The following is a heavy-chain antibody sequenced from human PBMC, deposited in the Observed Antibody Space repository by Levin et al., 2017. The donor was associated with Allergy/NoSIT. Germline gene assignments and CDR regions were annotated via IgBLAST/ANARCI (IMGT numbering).Heavy chain of an antibody. CDR1: GYTFTSYG. CDR2: ISAYNGNT. Sequence: ASVKVSCKASGYTFTSYGISWVRQAPGQGLEWMGWISAYNGNTNYAQKLQGRVTMTTDTSTSTAYMELRSLRSDDTAVYYCARVNVKVGATRGLDYWGQGTLVTVSS. V-gene: IGHV1-18*01. J-gene: IGHJ4*02. CDR3: ARVNVKVGATRGLDY. D-gene: IGHD1-26*01.